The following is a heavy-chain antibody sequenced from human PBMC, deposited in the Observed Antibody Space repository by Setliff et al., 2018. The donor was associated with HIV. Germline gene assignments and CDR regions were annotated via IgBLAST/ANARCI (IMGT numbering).Heavy chain of an antibody. CDR1: GGSMSSGSYY. CDR3: ARDRPYYYYGMDV. Sequence: SETLSLTCTVSGGSMSSGSYYWSWIRQPAGKGLEWIGRIYTSGSTNYNPSLKSRVTISVDTSKNQFSLKLSSVTAADTAVYYCARDRPYYYYGMDVWGQGTTVTVSS. CDR2: IYTSGST. V-gene: IGHV4-61*02. J-gene: IGHJ6*02.